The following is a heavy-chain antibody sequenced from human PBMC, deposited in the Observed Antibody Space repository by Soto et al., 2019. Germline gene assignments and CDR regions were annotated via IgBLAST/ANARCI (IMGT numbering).Heavy chain of an antibody. V-gene: IGHV4-34*01. Sequence: SETLSLTCAVYGGSFSGYYWSWIRQPPGKGLEWIGEINHSGSTNYNPSHKSRVTISEDTSKNQFSLKLSSVTAADTAVYYCARASPQKAHQWEQLGTVDYWGQGTLVTVSS. CDR1: GGSFSGYY. CDR3: ARASPQKAHQWEQLGTVDY. CDR2: INHSGST. D-gene: IGHD1-26*01. J-gene: IGHJ4*02.